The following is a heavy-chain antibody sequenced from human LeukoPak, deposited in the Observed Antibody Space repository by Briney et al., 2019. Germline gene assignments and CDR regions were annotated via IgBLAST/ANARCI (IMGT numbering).Heavy chain of an antibody. J-gene: IGHJ4*02. CDR3: ARVPGDY. V-gene: IGHV3-21*01. Sequence: GGSLRLSCAVSGFTLTNHGVSWVRQAPGKGLEWVSIITGTGGRYYGDSVKGRFIISRDNAKNSLYLQMNSLRAEDTAVYYCARVPGDYWGQGTLVTVSS. CDR1: GFTLTNHG. D-gene: IGHD3-10*01. CDR2: IITGTGGR.